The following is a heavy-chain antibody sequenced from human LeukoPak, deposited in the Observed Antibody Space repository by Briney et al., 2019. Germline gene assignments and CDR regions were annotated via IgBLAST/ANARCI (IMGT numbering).Heavy chain of an antibody. CDR1: GGTFSSYG. CDR2: ISAYNGNT. CDR3: ARVGATRDYFDY. Sequence: ASVKVSCKASGGTFSSYGISWVRQAPGQGLEWMGWISAYNGNTNYAQKLQGRVTMTTDTSTSTAYMELRSLRSDDTAVYYCARVGATRDYFDYWGQGTLVTVSS. V-gene: IGHV1-18*01. D-gene: IGHD1-26*01. J-gene: IGHJ4*02.